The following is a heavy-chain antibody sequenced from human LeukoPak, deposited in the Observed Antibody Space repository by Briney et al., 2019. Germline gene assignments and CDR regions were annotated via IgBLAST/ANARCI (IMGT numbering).Heavy chain of an antibody. CDR1: KFNFHTYG. V-gene: IGHV3-23*01. CDR3: ASVLGDTVPDAFDI. D-gene: IGHD2-8*02. CDR2: ISGSGGST. J-gene: IGHJ3*02. Sequence: PGGSLRLSCTTPKFNFHTYGLTWVRQAPGKELEWVSSISGSGGSTYYADSVKGRFTISRDNAKNSLYLQMNSLRAEDTAVYYCASVLGDTVPDAFDIWGQGTMVTVSS.